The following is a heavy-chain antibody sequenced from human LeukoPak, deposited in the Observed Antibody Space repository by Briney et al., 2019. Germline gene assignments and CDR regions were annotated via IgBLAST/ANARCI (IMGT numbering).Heavy chain of an antibody. J-gene: IGHJ3*02. CDR2: IYTSGST. V-gene: IGHV4-4*07. CDR1: GGSISSYY. CDR3: ASPYDSSGFEAFDI. D-gene: IGHD3-22*01. Sequence: SETLSLTCTVSGGSISSYYWSWIRQPAGKGLEWIGRIYTSGSTNYNPSLKSRVTMSVDTSKNQFSLKLSSVTAADTAVYYCASPYDSSGFEAFDIWGQGTMVTVSS.